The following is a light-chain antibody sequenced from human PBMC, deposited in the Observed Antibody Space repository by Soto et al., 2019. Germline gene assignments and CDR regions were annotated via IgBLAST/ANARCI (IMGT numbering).Light chain of an antibody. CDR3: KKKNGPPFT. CDR1: QGISNY. V-gene: IGKV1-27*01. J-gene: IGKJ3*01. Sequence: DIQMTQSPSSLSASVGDRVTITCRASQGISNYLAWYQQKPGKVPKLLIYAASTLQSGVPSRFSGSGSGTVFPPPTSSLHPEDVQIFYFKKKNGPPFTSAPGPKGNIK. CDR2: AAS.